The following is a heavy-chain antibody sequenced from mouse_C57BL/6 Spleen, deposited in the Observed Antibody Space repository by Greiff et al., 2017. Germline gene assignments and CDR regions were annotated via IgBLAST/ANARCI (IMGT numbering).Heavy chain of an antibody. D-gene: IGHD3-1*01. CDR1: GYTFTGYW. CDR3: ARGGHLFDY. Sequence: QVQLQQSGAELMKPGASVKLSCKATGYTFTGYWIEWVKQRPGHGLEWIGEILAGSGSTNYTEKVKGKATFTADTASNTAYMQLSSLKTEDSAIYCCARGGHLFDYWGQGTTLTVSS. J-gene: IGHJ2*01. V-gene: IGHV1-9*01. CDR2: ILAGSGST.